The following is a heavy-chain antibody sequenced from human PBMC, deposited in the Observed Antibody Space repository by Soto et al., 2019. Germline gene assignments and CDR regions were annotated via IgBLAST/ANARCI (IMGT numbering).Heavy chain of an antibody. CDR1: GGSISSSSYY. D-gene: IGHD7-27*01. CDR2: IYYGGST. Sequence: SETLSLTCTVSGGSISSSSYYWGWIRQPPGKGLEWIGSIYYGGSTYYNPSLKSRVTISVDTSKNQFSLKLSSVTAADTAVYYCARPRTGERGYYYYYGMDVWGQGTTVTVSS. J-gene: IGHJ6*02. V-gene: IGHV4-39*01. CDR3: ARPRTGERGYYYYYGMDV.